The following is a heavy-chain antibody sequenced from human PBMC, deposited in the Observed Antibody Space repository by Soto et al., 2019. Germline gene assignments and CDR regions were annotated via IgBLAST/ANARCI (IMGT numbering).Heavy chain of an antibody. V-gene: IGHV1-18*01. D-gene: IGHD3-9*01. CDR3: ARDPMTGYLQFDY. CDR2: INANNGNT. CDR1: GYTFTNYG. Sequence: ASVKVSCKASGYTFTNYGISWVRQAPGRGLEWMGWINANNGNTNYAQKFQGRVALTTDTSTSTAYMELRSLRSDDTAVYYCARDPMTGYLQFDYWGQGTLVTVSS. J-gene: IGHJ4*02.